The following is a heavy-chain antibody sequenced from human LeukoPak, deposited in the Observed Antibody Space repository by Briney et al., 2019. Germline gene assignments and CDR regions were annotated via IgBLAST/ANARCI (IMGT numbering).Heavy chain of an antibody. CDR2: IYYSGST. J-gene: IGHJ5*02. V-gene: IGHV4-39*07. Sequence: SETLSLTCTVSGGSISSSSYYWGWIRQPPGKGLEWIGSIYYSGSTNYNPSLKSRVTISVDTSKNQFSLKLSSVTAADTAVYYCARVGTIMVRASPWFDPWGQGTLVTVSS. D-gene: IGHD3-10*01. CDR1: GGSISSSSYY. CDR3: ARVGTIMVRASPWFDP.